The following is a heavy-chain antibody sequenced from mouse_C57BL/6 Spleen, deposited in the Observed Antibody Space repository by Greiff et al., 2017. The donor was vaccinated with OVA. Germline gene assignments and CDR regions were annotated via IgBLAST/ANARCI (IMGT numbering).Heavy chain of an antibody. J-gene: IGHJ2*01. CDR1: GFTFSDYG. Sequence: EVQRVESGGGLVKPGGSLKLSCAASGFTFSDYGMHWVRQAPEKGLEWVAYISSGSSTIYYADTLKGRFTISRDNAKNTLFLQMTSLRYEDTSMYYCERTTVVHFDYWGQGTTLTVSS. V-gene: IGHV5-17*01. D-gene: IGHD1-1*01. CDR3: ERTTVVHFDY. CDR2: ISSGSSTI.